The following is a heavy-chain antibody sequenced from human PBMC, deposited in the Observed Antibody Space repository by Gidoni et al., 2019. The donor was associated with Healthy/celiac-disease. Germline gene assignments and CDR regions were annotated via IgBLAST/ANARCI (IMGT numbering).Heavy chain of an antibody. CDR2: MTCNNGNA. V-gene: IGHV1-8*01. Sequence: QVQLVQSGAEVKKPGASVKVSCKASGYNFMNYDINWVRQAAGQGLEWMGWMTCNNGNADPAQKFRGRLTMTMNTSINTVYMELTGLTSEDTAVYYCARVRDYGSGPYDPWGQGTQVTVS. J-gene: IGHJ5*02. CDR3: ARVRDYGSGPYDP. CDR1: GYNFMNYD. D-gene: IGHD3-10*01.